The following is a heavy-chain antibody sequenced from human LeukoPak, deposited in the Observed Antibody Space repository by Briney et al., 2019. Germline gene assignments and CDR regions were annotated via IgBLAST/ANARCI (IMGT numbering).Heavy chain of an antibody. CDR2: ISDSGSTI. CDR1: GFIFSDYY. J-gene: IGHJ4*02. D-gene: IGHD3-22*01. V-gene: IGHV3-11*01. CDR3: AIYYDSSGSIDH. Sequence: GGSLRLSCAASGFIFSDYYMTRIRQTPGKGLEWLSYISDSGSTINYADSVKGRLTISRDNAKKSLFLQMNSLRAEDTAVYYCAIYYDSSGSIDHWGQGTLVTVSS.